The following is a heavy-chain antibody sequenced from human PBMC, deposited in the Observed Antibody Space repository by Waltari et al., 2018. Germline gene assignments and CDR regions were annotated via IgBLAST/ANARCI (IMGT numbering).Heavy chain of an antibody. CDR2: VSYSGTT. J-gene: IGHJ3*01. CDR1: GVSITSTRHY. V-gene: IGHV4-39*01. Sequence: QLQLQESGPRLVRPSETLSLICRVSGVSITSTRHYWAWIRQSPGQGLAWIGTVSYSGTTYISPSLKSRVSVSRDTSKNQVSLILGSVTAADMAVYYCATYIGASVGTAAFDVWGQGTMVTVSS. CDR3: ATYIGASVGTAAFDV. D-gene: IGHD5-12*01.